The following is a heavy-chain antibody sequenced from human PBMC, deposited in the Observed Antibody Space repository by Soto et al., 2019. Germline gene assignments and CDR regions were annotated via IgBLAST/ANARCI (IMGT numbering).Heavy chain of an antibody. Sequence: GESLKISCKGSGYSFNSYWISWVRQMPGKGLEWMGRIDPSDSYINYNPSFQGHVTISADKSISTAYLQWSSLKASDTAMYYCARHGDIVAVPAEQFDDWGHGTLGTAPQ. CDR3: ARHGDIVAVPAEQFDD. CDR2: IDPSDSYI. CDR1: GYSFNSYW. D-gene: IGHD2-2*01. J-gene: IGHJ4*01. V-gene: IGHV5-10-1*01.